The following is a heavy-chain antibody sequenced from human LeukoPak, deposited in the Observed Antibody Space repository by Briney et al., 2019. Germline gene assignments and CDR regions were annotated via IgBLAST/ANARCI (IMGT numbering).Heavy chain of an antibody. CDR1: GYSISSGYY. Sequence: PSETLSLTCTVSGYSISSGYYWGWIRQPPGKGLEWIGSIYHSGSTYHNPSLKSRVTISVDTSKNQFSLKLSSVTAADTAVYYCARESGYMQRWGQGTLVTVSS. CDR3: ARESGYMQR. CDR2: IYHSGST. V-gene: IGHV4-38-2*02. D-gene: IGHD5-18*01. J-gene: IGHJ4*02.